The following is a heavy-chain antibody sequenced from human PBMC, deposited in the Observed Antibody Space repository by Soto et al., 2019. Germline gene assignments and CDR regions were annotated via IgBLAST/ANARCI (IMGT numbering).Heavy chain of an antibody. V-gene: IGHV3-33*01. CDR1: GFTFSSYG. Sequence: QVQLVESGGGVVQPGRSLRLSCAASGFTFSSYGMHWVRQAPGKGLEWMAVIWYDGNSKDYGDSVRGRFTVSRDNSKNTLYQQMDSLTAEDTAVYYCARDSSSGEGFDFWGQGTLVTVSS. J-gene: IGHJ4*02. CDR2: IWYDGNSK. CDR3: ARDSSSGEGFDF. D-gene: IGHD7-27*01.